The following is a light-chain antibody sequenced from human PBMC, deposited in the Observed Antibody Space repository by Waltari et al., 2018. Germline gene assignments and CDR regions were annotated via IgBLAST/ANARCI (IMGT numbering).Light chain of an antibody. V-gene: IGLV3-19*01. CDR2: GKN. CDR1: SLRYYD. CDR3: NSRDSNGNPFV. Sequence: SSELTQDPAVSVALRRTVRLTCQGDSLRYYDANWSRQKPGQGPLLLMYGKNNRPSGIPDRVSGSYAGDTASLTITGAQAEDEADYYCNSRDSNGNPFVFGPATKVTVL. J-gene: IGLJ1*01.